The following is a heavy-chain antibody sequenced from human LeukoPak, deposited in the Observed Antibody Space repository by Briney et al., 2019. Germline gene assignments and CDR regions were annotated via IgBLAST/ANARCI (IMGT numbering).Heavy chain of an antibody. D-gene: IGHD5-18*01. CDR1: GFTFDDYA. CDR3: AKDRSSYGDAFDI. V-gene: IGHV3-9*01. Sequence: GGSLRLSCAASGFTFDDYAMHWVRQAPGKGLEWVSGISWNSGSIGYADSVKGRFTISRDNAKNSLYLQMNSLRAEDTALYYCAKDRSSYGDAFDIWGQGTMVTVSS. J-gene: IGHJ3*02. CDR2: ISWNSGSI.